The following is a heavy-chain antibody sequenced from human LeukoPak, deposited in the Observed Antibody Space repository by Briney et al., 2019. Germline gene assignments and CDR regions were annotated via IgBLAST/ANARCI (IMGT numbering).Heavy chain of an antibody. CDR1: GGSISSSSYY. CDR2: IYYSGST. V-gene: IGHV4-39*01. CDR3: ARPSGYSSGYFDY. D-gene: IGHD6-19*01. J-gene: IGHJ4*02. Sequence: SETLSLTCTVSGGSISSSSYYWDWIRQPPGKGLEWIGSIYYSGSTYYNPSLKSRVTISVDTSKNQFSLKLSSVTAADTAVYYCARPSGYSSGYFDYWGQGTLVTVSS.